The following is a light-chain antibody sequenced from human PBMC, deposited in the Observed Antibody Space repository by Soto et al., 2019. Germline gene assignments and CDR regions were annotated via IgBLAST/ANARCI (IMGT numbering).Light chain of an antibody. CDR1: QSFSGW. Sequence: DIQMTQSPSTLSASVGDRVTITCRASQSFSGWVAWYQQKPGKAPKLLIYRASTLQSGVPSRFSGSGSGTEFTLTISSLQPDDFATYYCQQYESYSRTFGQGTKVEI. V-gene: IGKV1-5*03. CDR3: QQYESYSRT. J-gene: IGKJ1*01. CDR2: RAS.